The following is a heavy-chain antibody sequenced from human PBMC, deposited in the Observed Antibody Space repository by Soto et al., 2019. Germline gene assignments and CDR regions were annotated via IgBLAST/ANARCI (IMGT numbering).Heavy chain of an antibody. D-gene: IGHD2-15*01. V-gene: IGHV1-2*02. J-gene: IGHJ6*02. CDR3: ASPVDCSGGSCYRPYYYYGMDV. CDR1: GYTFTGYY. Sequence: GASLKVSCKASGYTFTGYYMHWVRQAPGQGLEWMGWINPNSGGTNYAQKFQGRVTMTRDTSISTAYMELSRLRSDDTAVYYCASPVDCSGGSCYRPYYYYGMDVWGQGTTVTVSS. CDR2: INPNSGGT.